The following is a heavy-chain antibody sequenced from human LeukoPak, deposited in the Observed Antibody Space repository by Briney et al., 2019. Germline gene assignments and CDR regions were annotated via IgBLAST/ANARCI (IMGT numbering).Heavy chain of an antibody. V-gene: IGHV3-66*02. Sequence: PGGSLRLSCAASGFTVRSNYMSWVRQAPGKGLEWVSIIYSGGSTYYADSVKGRFTISRDNSKNTLYLRMNSLRVEDTGVYYCARDEWELLRAYWGQGTLVTVSS. CDR2: IYSGGST. CDR1: GFTVRSNY. CDR3: ARDEWELLRAY. D-gene: IGHD1-26*01. J-gene: IGHJ4*02.